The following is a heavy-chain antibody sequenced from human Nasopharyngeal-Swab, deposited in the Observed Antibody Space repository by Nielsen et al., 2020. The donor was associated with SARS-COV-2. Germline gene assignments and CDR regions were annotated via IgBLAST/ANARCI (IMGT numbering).Heavy chain of an antibody. D-gene: IGHD2-2*01. Sequence: ESLKISCVVYGGSFTSYYWGWIRQPPGKGLEWIAEINHSGSTNYNPSLKSRVTISVDTSKNQFSLKLSSVTAADTAVYYCARGLSGIVPAPILGLGPYYSYYYMDVWGKGTTVTVSS. J-gene: IGHJ6*03. CDR2: INHSGST. V-gene: IGHV4-34*01. CDR3: ARGLSGIVPAPILGLGPYYSYYYMDV. CDR1: GGSFTSYY.